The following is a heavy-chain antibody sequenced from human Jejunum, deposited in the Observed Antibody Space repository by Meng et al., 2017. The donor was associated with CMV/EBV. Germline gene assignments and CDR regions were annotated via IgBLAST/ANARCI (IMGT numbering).Heavy chain of an antibody. CDR2: IYSGGST. CDR1: RFTFSRYG. Sequence: GASRFTFSRYGMSWVRQAPGKGLGWVSTIYSGGSTCYGDSVRGRFTISRDNSKDTLSLEMHSLTAADTAVYYCAKVGSWYSALFDYWGQGTLVTVSS. V-gene: IGHV3-23*03. J-gene: IGHJ4*02. CDR3: AKVGSWYSALFDY. D-gene: IGHD6-13*01.